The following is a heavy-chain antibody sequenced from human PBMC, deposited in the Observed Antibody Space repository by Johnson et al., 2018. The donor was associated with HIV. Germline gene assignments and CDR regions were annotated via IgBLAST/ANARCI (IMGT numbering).Heavy chain of an antibody. CDR1: GFTFNSYW. J-gene: IGHJ3*02. Sequence: VLLVESGGGLVQPGGSLRLSCVVSGFTFNSYWMSWVRQAPGKGLEWVANIKQDGSEKFSVDSVKGRFAISRDNAKNSLYLQMNSLRAEDTAVYYCARWGRKDRRDAFDIWGQGTMVTVSS. CDR2: IKQDGSEK. V-gene: IGHV3-7*01. D-gene: IGHD2-15*01. CDR3: ARWGRKDRRDAFDI.